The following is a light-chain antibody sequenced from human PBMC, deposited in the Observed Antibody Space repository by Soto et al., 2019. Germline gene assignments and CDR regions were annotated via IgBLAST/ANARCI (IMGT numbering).Light chain of an antibody. Sequence: DIPMTQSPSSLSASVGDRVTITCRASQSISRYLNWYQQEPGKAPKLLIYAASTLQSGVPSRFSGSGSGTDFTLTISSLQPEDFATYYCQQSYGIPYTFGQGTNLEIK. V-gene: IGKV1-39*01. J-gene: IGKJ2*01. CDR1: QSISRY. CDR3: QQSYGIPYT. CDR2: AAS.